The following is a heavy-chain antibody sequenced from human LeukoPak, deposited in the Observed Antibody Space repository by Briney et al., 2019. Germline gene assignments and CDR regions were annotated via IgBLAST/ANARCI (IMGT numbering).Heavy chain of an antibody. CDR3: ASMGYFDWSSPFDY. D-gene: IGHD3-9*01. CDR1: GGSFSGYY. Sequence: PSETLSLTCAVYGGSFSGYYWSWIRQPPGKGLEWIGEINHSGSTNYNPSLKSRVTISVDTSKNQFSLKLSSVTAADTAVYYWASMGYFDWSSPFDYWGQGTLVTVSS. CDR2: INHSGST. V-gene: IGHV4-34*01. J-gene: IGHJ4*02.